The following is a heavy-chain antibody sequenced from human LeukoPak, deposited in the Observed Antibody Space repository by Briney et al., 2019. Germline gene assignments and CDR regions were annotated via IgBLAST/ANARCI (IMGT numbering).Heavy chain of an antibody. CDR3: AKRLGMADAFDI. V-gene: IGHV3-23*01. J-gene: IGHJ3*02. CDR2: ISGSGGST. D-gene: IGHD6-13*01. CDR1: GFTFSSYA. Sequence: GGSLRLSCAASGFTFSSYAMSWVRQAPGKGLEWVSAISGSGGSTYYADFVKGRFTISRDNSKNTLYLQMNSLRAEDTAVYYCAKRLGMADAFDIWGQGTMVTVSS.